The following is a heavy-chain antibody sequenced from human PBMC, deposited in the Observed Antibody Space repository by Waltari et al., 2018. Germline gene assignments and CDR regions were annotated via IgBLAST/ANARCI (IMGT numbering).Heavy chain of an antibody. J-gene: IGHJ6*03. CDR3: ARASAAAARYMDV. Sequence: QVQLQESGPGLVKPSETLSLTCAVSGYSISSGYYWGWIRQPPGKGLEWIGSIYHSGSTYYNPSLKSRVTISVDTSKNQFSLKLSSVTAADTAVYYCARASAAAARYMDVWGKGTTVTVSS. D-gene: IGHD6-13*01. V-gene: IGHV4-38-2*01. CDR2: IYHSGST. CDR1: GYSISSGYY.